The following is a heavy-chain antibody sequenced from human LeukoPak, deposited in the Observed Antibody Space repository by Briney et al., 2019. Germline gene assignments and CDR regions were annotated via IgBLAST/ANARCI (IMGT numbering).Heavy chain of an antibody. Sequence: GGSLRLSCAASGFTFSKNAMSWVRQAPGKGLEWVSAFGGTDGRTYYADSVKGRFTISRDNSKNTLYLQMNSLRADDTAVYYYAKDVLNWEFDYWGQGTLVTVSS. CDR3: AKDVLNWEFDY. CDR2: FGGTDGRT. J-gene: IGHJ4*02. V-gene: IGHV3-23*01. D-gene: IGHD7-27*01. CDR1: GFTFSKNA.